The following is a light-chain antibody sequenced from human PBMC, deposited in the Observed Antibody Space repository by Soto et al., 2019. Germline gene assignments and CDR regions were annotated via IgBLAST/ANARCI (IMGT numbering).Light chain of an antibody. V-gene: IGLV2-14*01. CDR2: EVS. CDR3: SSYTNSNTRV. CDR1: NSDVGDYNY. J-gene: IGLJ1*01. Sequence: QSALTQPASVSGSPGQSITIFCTGTNSDVGDYNYVSWYQQHPGKAPKLIIYEVSNRPSGISDRFSASKSGNTASLTISGLQAEDEADYYCSSYTNSNTRVFGTGTKLTVL.